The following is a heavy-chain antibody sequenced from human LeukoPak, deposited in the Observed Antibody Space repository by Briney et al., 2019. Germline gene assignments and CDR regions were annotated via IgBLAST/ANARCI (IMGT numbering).Heavy chain of an antibody. CDR2: IKQDGSEK. D-gene: IGHD6-13*01. V-gene: IGHV3-7*01. CDR3: ARVRGVAAAPLGYYFDY. J-gene: IGHJ4*02. Sequence: GGSLRLSCAASGFTFSSYWMSWVRQAPGKGLEWVANIKQDGSEKYYVDSVKGRFTISGDNAKNSLYLQMNSLRAEDTAVYYCARVRGVAAAPLGYYFDYWGQGTLVTVSS. CDR1: GFTFSSYW.